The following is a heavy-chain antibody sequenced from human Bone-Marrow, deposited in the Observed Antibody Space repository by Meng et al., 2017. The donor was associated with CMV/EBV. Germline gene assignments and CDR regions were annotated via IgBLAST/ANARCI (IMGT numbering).Heavy chain of an antibody. J-gene: IGHJ3*02. Sequence: ASVKVSCKASGYTFTSYDINWVRQATGQGLEWMGWMNPNSGGTNYAQKFQGRVTMTRDTSISTAYMELSRLRPDDTAVYYRARVLIVVVPAANPGSAFDIWGQGTMVTVSS. CDR3: ARVLIVVVPAANPGSAFDI. D-gene: IGHD2-2*01. CDR1: GYTFTSYD. V-gene: IGHV1-2*02. CDR2: MNPNSGGT.